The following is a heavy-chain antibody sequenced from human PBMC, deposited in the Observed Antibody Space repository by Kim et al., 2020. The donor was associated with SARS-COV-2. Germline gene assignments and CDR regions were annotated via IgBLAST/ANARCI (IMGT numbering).Heavy chain of an antibody. J-gene: IGHJ3*02. CDR3: ARGGDYYGSGSYDAFDI. D-gene: IGHD3-10*01. V-gene: IGHV4-34*01. Sequence: LKSRVTISVDTSKNQFSLKLSSVTAADTAVYYCARGGDYYGSGSYDAFDIWGQGTMVTVSS.